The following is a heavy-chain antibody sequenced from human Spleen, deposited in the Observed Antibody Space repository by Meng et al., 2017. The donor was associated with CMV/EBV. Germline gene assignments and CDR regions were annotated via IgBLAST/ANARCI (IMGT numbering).Heavy chain of an antibody. D-gene: IGHD2-2*01. Sequence: GESLKISCAASGFTFSSYWMHWVRQIPGKGLVWVSRIDSDGTNTNYADSVKGRFTISRDNAKNSLYPHMNSLRADDTAVYYCARGGGYQLLLVYFDYWGQGTLVTVSS. V-gene: IGHV3-74*01. J-gene: IGHJ4*02. CDR3: ARGGGYQLLLVYFDY. CDR1: GFTFSSYW. CDR2: IDSDGTNT.